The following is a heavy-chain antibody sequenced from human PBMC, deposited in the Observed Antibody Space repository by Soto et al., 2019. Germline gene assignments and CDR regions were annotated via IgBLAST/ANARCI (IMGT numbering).Heavy chain of an antibody. CDR3: ARGRGGLWFRDRPPYYYYYGMDV. Sequence: SETLSLTCAVYGGSFSGYYWSWIRQPPGKGLEWIGEINHSGSTNYNPSLKSRVTISVDTSKNQFSLKLSSVTAADTAVYYCARGRGGLWFRDRPPYYYYYGMDVWGQGTTVTVSS. D-gene: IGHD3-10*01. CDR2: INHSGST. V-gene: IGHV4-34*01. CDR1: GGSFSGYY. J-gene: IGHJ6*02.